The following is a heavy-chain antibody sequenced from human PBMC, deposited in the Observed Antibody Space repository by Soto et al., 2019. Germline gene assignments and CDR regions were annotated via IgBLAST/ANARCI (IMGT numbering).Heavy chain of an antibody. V-gene: IGHV3-15*07. D-gene: IGHD3-10*01. Sequence: GGSLRLSCAASGFTCNNTWMNWVRQAPGKGLEWVGRIKRKTDGGTTDYAAPVKGRFTISRDDSKNTLYLQMNSLKTEDTAVYYCTTYRYYYDSGSYYDGFDYWGQGTLVTVSS. CDR3: TTYRYYYDSGSYYDGFDY. CDR1: GFTCNNTW. CDR2: IKRKTDGGTT. J-gene: IGHJ4*02.